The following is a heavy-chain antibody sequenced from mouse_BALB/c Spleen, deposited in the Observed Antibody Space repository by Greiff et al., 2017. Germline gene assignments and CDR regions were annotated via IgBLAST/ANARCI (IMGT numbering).Heavy chain of an antibody. CDR2: IRSKSNNYAT. CDR1: GFTFNTYA. Sequence: DVKLVESGGGLVQPKGSLKLSCAASGFTFNTYAMNWVRQAPGKGLEWVARIRSKSNNYATYYADSVKDRFTISRDDSQSMLYLQMNNLKTEDTAMYYCVRCYYGSTWYFDVWGAGTTVTVSS. J-gene: IGHJ1*01. V-gene: IGHV10-1*02. D-gene: IGHD1-1*01. CDR3: VRCYYGSTWYFDV.